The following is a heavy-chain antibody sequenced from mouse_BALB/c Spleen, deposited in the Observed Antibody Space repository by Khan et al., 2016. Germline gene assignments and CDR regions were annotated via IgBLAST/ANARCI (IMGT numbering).Heavy chain of an antibody. V-gene: IGHV5-6-5*01. Sequence: EVELVESGGGLVKPGGSLKLSCAASGFTFSSYVMSWVRQTPEKRLEWVASISTGGDIYYPYSVKGRFTISRDNARNILYLQMASLRSEDTSMYYCARVDYDRGYYDLIDYWGQGTSVTVSS. CDR2: ISTGGDI. CDR1: GFTFSSYV. D-gene: IGHD2-4*01. CDR3: ARVDYDRGYYDLIDY. J-gene: IGHJ4*01.